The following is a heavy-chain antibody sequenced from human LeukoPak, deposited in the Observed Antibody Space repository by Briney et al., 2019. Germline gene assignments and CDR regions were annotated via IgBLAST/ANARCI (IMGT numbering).Heavy chain of an antibody. J-gene: IGHJ3*02. Sequence: GGSLRLSCAASGFTFDDYGMSWVRHAPGKGLEWVSGINWNGGSTGYADSVKGRFTISRDNAKNSLYLQMNSLRAEDTALYHCARGYTPDAFDIWGQGTMVTVSS. CDR2: INWNGGST. V-gene: IGHV3-20*01. D-gene: IGHD1-1*01. CDR3: ARGYTPDAFDI. CDR1: GFTFDDYG.